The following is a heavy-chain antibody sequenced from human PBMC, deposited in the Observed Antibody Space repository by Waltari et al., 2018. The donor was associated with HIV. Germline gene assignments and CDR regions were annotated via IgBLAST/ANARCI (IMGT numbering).Heavy chain of an antibody. J-gene: IGHJ4*02. D-gene: IGHD6-19*01. Sequence: EVQLLESGGGLVQPGLSLRLSCAASGFTFSNYAMSWVRQAPGRCLEWVSSISGSSTSTYYADSVKGRFTISRDNSRNTLYLQMNSLRAEDTAVYYCAKDLAVASEDYWGQGTLVTVSS. CDR3: AKDLAVASEDY. CDR2: ISGSSTST. CDR1: GFTFSNYA. V-gene: IGHV3-23*01.